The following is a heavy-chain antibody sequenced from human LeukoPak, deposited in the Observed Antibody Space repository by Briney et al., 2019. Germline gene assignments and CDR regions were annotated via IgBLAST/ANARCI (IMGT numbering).Heavy chain of an antibody. V-gene: IGHV1-46*01. CDR3: AREGFPPKISDFWSGLGPYYYYGMDV. D-gene: IGHD3-3*01. CDR1: GYTFTGYY. J-gene: IGHJ6*02. CDR2: INPSGGST. Sequence: ASVKVSCKASGYTFTGYYMHWVRQAPGQGLEWMGIINPSGGSTGYTQKFQGRVTMTRDTSTSTVYMELSSLRSEDTAVYYCAREGFPPKISDFWSGLGPYYYYGMDVWGQGTTVTVSS.